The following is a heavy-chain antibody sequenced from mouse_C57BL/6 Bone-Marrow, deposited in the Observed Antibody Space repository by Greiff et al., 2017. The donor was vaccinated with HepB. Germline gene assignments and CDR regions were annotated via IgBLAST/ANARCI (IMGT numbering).Heavy chain of an antibody. D-gene: IGHD2-1*01. CDR3: ARYGNYVFYFDY. Sequence: QVQLQQSGAELVKPGASVKISCKASGYAFSSYWMNWVKQRPGKGLEWIGQIYPGDGDTNYNGKFEGKATLTADKSSSTAYMQLSSLTSEDSAVYFCARYGNYVFYFDYWGQGTTLTVSS. J-gene: IGHJ2*01. CDR2: IYPGDGDT. CDR1: GYAFSSYW. V-gene: IGHV1-80*01.